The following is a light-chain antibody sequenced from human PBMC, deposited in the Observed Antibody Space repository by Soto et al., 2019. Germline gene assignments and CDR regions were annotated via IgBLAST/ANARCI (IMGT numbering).Light chain of an antibody. J-gene: IGKJ2*01. CDR3: QQYYSYPRT. Sequence: AIRMTKSPSSFSASTGDRVTITCRASQGISSYLAWYQQKPGKAPKLLIYAASTLQSGVPSRFSGSGSGTDFTLTISCLQSEDFATYYFQQYYSYPRTFGQGTKLEIK. CDR1: QGISSY. CDR2: AAS. V-gene: IGKV1-8*01.